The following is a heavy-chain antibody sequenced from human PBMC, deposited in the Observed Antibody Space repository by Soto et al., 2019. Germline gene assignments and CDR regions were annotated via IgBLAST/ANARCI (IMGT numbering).Heavy chain of an antibody. CDR3: AKDHGFGELSEVNDY. D-gene: IGHD3-16*02. CDR1: GFTFSSYG. J-gene: IGHJ4*02. CDR2: ISYDGSNK. Sequence: GGSLRLSCAASGFTFSSYGMHWVRQAPGKGLEWVAVISYDGSNKYYADSVKGRFTISRDNSKNTLYLQMNSLRAEDTAVYYCAKDHGFGELSEVNDYWGQGTLVTVSS. V-gene: IGHV3-30*18.